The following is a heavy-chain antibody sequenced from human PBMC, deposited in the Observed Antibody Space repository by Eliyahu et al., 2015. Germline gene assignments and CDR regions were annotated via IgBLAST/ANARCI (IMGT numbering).Heavy chain of an antibody. J-gene: IGHJ4*02. CDR3: AREYLWNYNFDY. Sequence: EVQLVESGGGLMQPGGSLRLSCAAXGFQFRTYSMNWVRQAPGKGLGWVSFISSSSDNIYYADSVKGRFTISRDNAKNSLYLQMNSLRDEDTAVYYCAREYLWNYNFDYWGQGSLVTVSS. CDR2: ISSSSDNI. V-gene: IGHV3-48*02. D-gene: IGHD1-7*01. CDR1: GFQFRTYS.